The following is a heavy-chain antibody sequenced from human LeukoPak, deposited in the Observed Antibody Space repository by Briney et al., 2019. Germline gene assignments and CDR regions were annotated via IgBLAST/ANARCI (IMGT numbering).Heavy chain of an antibody. Sequence: PGGSLRLSCAASGFTFSSYGMHRVRQAPGKGLEWVAVISYDGSNKYYADSVKGRFTISRDNSKNTLYLQMNSLRAEDTAVYYCARDPLRWELPVYYFDYWGQGTLVTVSS. J-gene: IGHJ4*02. D-gene: IGHD1-26*01. CDR3: ARDPLRWELPVYYFDY. CDR1: GFTFSSYG. V-gene: IGHV3-30*03. CDR2: ISYDGSNK.